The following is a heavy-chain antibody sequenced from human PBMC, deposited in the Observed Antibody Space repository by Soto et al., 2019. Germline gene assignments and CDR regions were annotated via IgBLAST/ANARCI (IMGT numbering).Heavy chain of an antibody. CDR2: IWYDGSNK. D-gene: IGHD5-12*01. CDR3: ARGGWLRVDAGYYGMDV. V-gene: IGHV3-33*01. Sequence: PGGSLRLSCAASGFTFSSYGMHWVRQAPGKGLEWVAVIWYDGSNKYYADSVKGRFTISRDNSKNTLYLQMNSLRAEDTAVYYCARGGWLRVDAGYYGMDVWGQGPTVRVSS. CDR1: GFTFSSYG. J-gene: IGHJ6*02.